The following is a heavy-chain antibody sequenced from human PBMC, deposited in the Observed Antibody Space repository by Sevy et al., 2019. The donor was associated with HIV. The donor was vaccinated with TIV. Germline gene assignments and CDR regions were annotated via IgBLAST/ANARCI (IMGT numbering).Heavy chain of an antibody. D-gene: IGHD2-15*01. Sequence: GGSLRLSCAASGFTFSSYSMNWVRQAPGKGLEWVSYISSSSSTIYYANSVKGRFTISRDNAKNSLYLRMNSLRDEETAVYYCAGPDYSGGSCYHDAFDIWGQGTMVTVSS. CDR3: AGPDYSGGSCYHDAFDI. J-gene: IGHJ3*02. CDR1: GFTFSSYS. V-gene: IGHV3-48*02. CDR2: ISSSSSTI.